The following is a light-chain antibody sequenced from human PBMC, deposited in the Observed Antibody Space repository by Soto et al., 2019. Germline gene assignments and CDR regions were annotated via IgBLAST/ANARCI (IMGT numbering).Light chain of an antibody. CDR2: AAS. CDR1: QGISSY. CDR3: QQLNSYPRT. Sequence: DIPLTQSPSFLSASVGDRVTITCRASQGISSYLAWYQQKPGKAPKLLIYAASTLQRGVPSRFSGSGSGTEFTLTNSSPQPEDFATYCCQQLNSYPRTFGQGTKVEIK. J-gene: IGKJ1*01. V-gene: IGKV1-9*01.